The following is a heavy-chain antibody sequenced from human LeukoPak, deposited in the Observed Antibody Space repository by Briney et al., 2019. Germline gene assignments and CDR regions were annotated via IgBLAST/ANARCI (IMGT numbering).Heavy chain of an antibody. CDR2: ISSSSSTI. CDR1: GFTFSSYS. D-gene: IGHD5-18*01. J-gene: IGHJ4*02. Sequence: PGGSLRLSCAASGFTFSSYSMNWVRQAPGKGLEWVSYISSSSSTIYYADSVKGRFTISRDNSKNTLYLQMNSLRAEDAAVYYCARGGPYGYSYGYLDYWGPGTLVTVSS. CDR3: ARGGPYGYSYGYLDY. V-gene: IGHV3-48*01.